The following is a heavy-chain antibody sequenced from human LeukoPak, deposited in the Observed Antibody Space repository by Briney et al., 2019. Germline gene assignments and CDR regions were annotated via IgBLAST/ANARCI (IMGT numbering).Heavy chain of an antibody. CDR2: INPNSGDS. J-gene: IGHJ3*01. D-gene: IGHD2-21*01. CDR3: ARAFLYDAFDL. V-gene: IGHV1-8*03. CDR1: GYTFTSND. Sequence: ASVKVSCKASGYTFTSNDINWVRQAPGQGPEWMGWINPNSGDSGYAQKFRGRVTITRDTSISTAYMELSSLRSDDTAVYFCARAFLYDAFDLWGQGTMITVSS.